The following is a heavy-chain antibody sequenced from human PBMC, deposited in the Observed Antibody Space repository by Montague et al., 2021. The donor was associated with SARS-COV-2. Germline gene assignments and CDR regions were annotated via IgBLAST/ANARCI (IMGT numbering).Heavy chain of an antibody. V-gene: IGHV4-59*01. CDR3: ARVLPRWLQFDPYFDY. J-gene: IGHJ4*02. Sequence: SETLSLTCTVSGGSISSYYWSWIRQPPGTGLEWMGYIYYSGSTNYNPSLKSRVTISVDTSKNQFSLKLSSVTAADTAVYYCARVLPRWLQFDPYFDYWGQGTLVTVSS. CDR1: GGSISSYY. D-gene: IGHD5-24*01. CDR2: IYYSGST.